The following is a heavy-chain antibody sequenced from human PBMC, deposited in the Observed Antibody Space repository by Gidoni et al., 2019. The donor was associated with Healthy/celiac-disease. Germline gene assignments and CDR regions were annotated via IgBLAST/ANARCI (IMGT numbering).Heavy chain of an antibody. V-gene: IGHV1-18*01. D-gene: IGHD3-22*01. J-gene: IGHJ3*02. CDR1: GSTFTSYG. Sequence: QIQLVESGAEVKERGASVTICGKAAGSTFTSYGISWVRQAPGQGHEWMGWSSAYNGNTNYAQKLQVRVTMTTDTSTSTAYMELRSLRSDDTAVYYCARDVIYDSASFDIWGQGTMVTVSS. CDR3: ARDVIYDSASFDI. CDR2: SSAYNGNT.